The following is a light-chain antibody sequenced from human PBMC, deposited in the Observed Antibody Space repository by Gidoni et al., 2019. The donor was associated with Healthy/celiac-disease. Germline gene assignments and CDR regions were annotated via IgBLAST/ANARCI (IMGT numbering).Light chain of an antibody. CDR2: DAS. CDR3: QQCGSSLT. CDR1: QSVSSSY. J-gene: IGKJ5*01. V-gene: IGKV3-20*01. Sequence: EIVLTQTPGRLSLSPGERATLSCRASQSVSSSYLARYQQKTGQAPRLLIYDASSRAPGLPDRFSGSGSVTDFTLTITRLEPEYFAVYYCQQCGSSLTFGQGTRLEIK.